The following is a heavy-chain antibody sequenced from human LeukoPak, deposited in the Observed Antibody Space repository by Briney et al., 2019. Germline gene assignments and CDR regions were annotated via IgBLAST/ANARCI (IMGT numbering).Heavy chain of an antibody. CDR2: ISGSGATT. D-gene: IGHD2-21*02. CDR1: GFTFSSYG. J-gene: IGHJ4*02. Sequence: GGSLRLSCAASGFTFSSYGMSWVRQAPGKGLEWVSAISGSGATTYYADSVKGRFTISRDNSKTTLYLQMNSLRAEDTAVYYCAIWGDPYFDYWGQGTLVTVSS. V-gene: IGHV3-23*01. CDR3: AIWGDPYFDY.